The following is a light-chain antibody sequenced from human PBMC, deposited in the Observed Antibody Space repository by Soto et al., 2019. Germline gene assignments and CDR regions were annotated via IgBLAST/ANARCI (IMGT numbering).Light chain of an antibody. CDR2: AAS. J-gene: IGKJ4*01. CDR3: QQLNSYPLT. V-gene: IGKV1-9*01. CDR1: QGISSF. Sequence: DIQLTQYPSFLSASVGDRVTITCRASQGISSFLAWYQQKPGTAPTLLIYAASTLQSGVTSRFSGSGSGTEFTLTVRRLQPEDFATYFCQQLNSYPLTFGGGTKVEI.